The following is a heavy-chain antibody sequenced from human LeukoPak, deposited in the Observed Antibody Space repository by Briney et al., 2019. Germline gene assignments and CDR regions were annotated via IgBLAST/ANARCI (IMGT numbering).Heavy chain of an antibody. CDR3: ALVRAAPDY. CDR1: GGSFSDDH. CDR2: INHSGTT. J-gene: IGHJ4*02. D-gene: IGHD6-25*01. V-gene: IGHV4-34*01. Sequence: SETLSLMCVVYGGSFSDDHWTWIRQSPGKGLEWIGEINHSGTTNYHPSLKSRVTISMDSSKNQFSLKLTSVTFADTAVYYCALVRAAPDYWGQGTLVTVSS.